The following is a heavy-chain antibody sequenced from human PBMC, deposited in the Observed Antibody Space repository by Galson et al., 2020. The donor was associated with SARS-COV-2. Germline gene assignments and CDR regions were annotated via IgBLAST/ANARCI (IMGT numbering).Heavy chain of an antibody. CDR1: GFTFSSYS. D-gene: IGHD1-26*01. CDR3: ARDLVQVIVSAVYFAYGIGV. CDR2: ISSSSSYI. J-gene: IGHJ6*02. Sequence: GESLKISCAASGFTFSSYSMNWVRQAPGKGLEWVSSISSSSSYIYYADSVKGRFTISRDNAKNYLYLQKNSQRAEDTAVYYCARDLVQVIVSAVYFAYGIGVWGQGTPVTVSS. V-gene: IGHV3-21*01.